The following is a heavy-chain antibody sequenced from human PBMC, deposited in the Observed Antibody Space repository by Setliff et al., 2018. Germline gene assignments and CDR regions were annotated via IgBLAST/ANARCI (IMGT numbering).Heavy chain of an antibody. CDR3: ARGLEGEDYFYYMDV. V-gene: IGHV4-61*02. J-gene: IGHJ6*03. CDR1: GDSISRAMYY. Sequence: KPSETLSLTCTVSGDSISRAMYYWSWLRQSAGKGLECIGRIYTDGSTKYNPSLNSRVTLLIDTAKNQISLRLTSVTAADTAVYYCARGLEGEDYFYYMDVWGKGNTVTVSS. D-gene: IGHD2-21*01. CDR2: IYTDGST.